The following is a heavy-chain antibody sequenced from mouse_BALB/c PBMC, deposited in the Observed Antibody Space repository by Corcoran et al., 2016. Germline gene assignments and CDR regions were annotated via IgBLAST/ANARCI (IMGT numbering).Heavy chain of an antibody. Sequence: EVQLQQSGAELVRPGALVKLSCKASGFNIKDYYMHWVKQSPEQGLEWIGWIDPENGNTIYDPKFQGKASITADTSSNTAYLQLSSLTSEDTAVYYCARGGYYDYDVAWFAYWGQGTLVTVSA. V-gene: IGHV14-1*02. CDR3: ARGGYYDYDVAWFAY. J-gene: IGHJ3*01. CDR2: IDPENGNT. CDR1: GFNIKDYY. D-gene: IGHD2-4*01.